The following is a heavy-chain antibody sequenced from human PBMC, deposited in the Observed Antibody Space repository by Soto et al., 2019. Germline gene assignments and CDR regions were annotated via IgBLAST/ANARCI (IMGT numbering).Heavy chain of an antibody. CDR2: IYSGGST. D-gene: IGHD3-3*01. J-gene: IGHJ6*03. CDR1: GFTVSSNY. CDR3: ACAYYDFWSGYYDYYYMDV. Sequence: GGSLRLSCAASGFTVSSNYMSWVRQAPGKGLEWVSVIYSGGSTYYADSVKGRFTISRDNSKNTLYLQMNSLRAEDTAVYYCACAYYDFWSGYYDYYYMDVWGKGTTVTVSS. V-gene: IGHV3-66*01.